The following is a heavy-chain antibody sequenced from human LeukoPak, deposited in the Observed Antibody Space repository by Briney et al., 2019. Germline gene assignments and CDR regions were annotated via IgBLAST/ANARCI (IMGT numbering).Heavy chain of an antibody. J-gene: IGHJ4*02. D-gene: IGHD3-10*01. Sequence: GGSLRLSCAASGFTYSSYAMSWVRQAPGKGLEWVSAISGSGGSTYYADSVKGRFTISRDNSKNTLYLQMNSLRAEDTAVYYCAKDPLLVRGFDYWGQGTLVTVSS. CDR3: AKDPLLVRGFDY. V-gene: IGHV3-23*01. CDR2: ISGSGGST. CDR1: GFTYSSYA.